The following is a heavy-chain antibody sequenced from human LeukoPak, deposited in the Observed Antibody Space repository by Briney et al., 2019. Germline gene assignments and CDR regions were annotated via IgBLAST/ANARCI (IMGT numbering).Heavy chain of an antibody. V-gene: IGHV3-23*01. D-gene: IGHD3/OR15-3a*01. CDR1: GITLSNYG. Sequence: PTGGSLRLSCAVSGITLSNYGMSWVRQAPGKGLEWVAGISDSGGSTNYADSVKGRFTISRDNPKNTLYLQMNSLRAEDTAVYFCAKRGVVIRVILVGFHKEAYYFDSWGREPWSPSPQ. CDR2: ISDSGGST. J-gene: IGHJ4*02. CDR3: AKRGVVIRVILVGFHKEAYYFDS.